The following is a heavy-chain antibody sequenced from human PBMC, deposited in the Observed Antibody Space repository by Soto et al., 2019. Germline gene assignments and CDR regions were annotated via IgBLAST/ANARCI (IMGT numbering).Heavy chain of an antibody. J-gene: IGHJ5*02. Sequence: SETLSLTCAVSGGSISSGGYSWSWIRQPPGKGLEWIGYIYHSGSTYYNPSLKSRVTISVDRSKNQFSLKLSSVTAADTAVYYCARGSLELQYYWFDPWGQGTLVTVSS. V-gene: IGHV4-30-2*01. CDR2: IYHSGST. CDR1: GGSISSGGYS. D-gene: IGHD1-7*01. CDR3: ARGSLELQYYWFDP.